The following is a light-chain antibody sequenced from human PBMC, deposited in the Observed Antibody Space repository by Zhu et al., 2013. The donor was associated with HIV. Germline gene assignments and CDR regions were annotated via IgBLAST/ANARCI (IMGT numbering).Light chain of an antibody. CDR3: QAWDSSAVV. CDR1: KLGDKY. CDR2: EDT. Sequence: SYELTQPPSVAVSPGQTASITCSGDKLGDKYVCWYQQKPGQSPVLVIYEDTKRPSGIPERFSGSNSGNTATLTISGTQAMDEADYYCQAWDSSAVVFGGGTKLTVL. J-gene: IGLJ2*01. V-gene: IGLV3-1*01.